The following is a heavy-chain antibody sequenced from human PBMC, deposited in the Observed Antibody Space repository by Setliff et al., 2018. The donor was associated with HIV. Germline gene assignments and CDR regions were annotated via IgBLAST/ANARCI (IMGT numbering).Heavy chain of an antibody. CDR3: ARDAAIFGVVTAIGYFDY. V-gene: IGHV3-7*01. Sequence: SLRLSCAASGFTFSTYWMIWVRQAPGKGLEWVAKIKQDGSEKYYVDSVKGRFTISRDNAKNSLYLQMNSLRAEDTAVYYCARDAAIFGVVTAIGYFDYWGQGTLVTVSS. CDR2: IKQDGSEK. J-gene: IGHJ4*02. D-gene: IGHD3-3*01. CDR1: GFTFSTYW.